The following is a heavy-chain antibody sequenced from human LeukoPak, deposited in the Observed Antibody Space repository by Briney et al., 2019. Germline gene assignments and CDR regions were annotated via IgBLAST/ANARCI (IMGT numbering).Heavy chain of an antibody. Sequence: PGGSLRLSCAASGFTVSSNYMSWVRQAPGKGLAWVSVIYSGGSTYYADSVKGRFTISRDNSKNTLYLQMNSLRAEDTAVYYCARDFPLSDYYYYMDVWGKGTTVTVSS. CDR1: GFTVSSNY. CDR2: IYSGGST. CDR3: ARDFPLSDYYYYMDV. J-gene: IGHJ6*03. V-gene: IGHV3-66*02.